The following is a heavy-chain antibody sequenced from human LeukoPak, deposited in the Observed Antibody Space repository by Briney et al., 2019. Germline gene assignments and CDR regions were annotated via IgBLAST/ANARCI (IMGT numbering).Heavy chain of an antibody. CDR2: IYYSGST. Sequence: PSETLSLTCTVSGGSISSYYWSWIRQPPGKGLEWIGYIYYSGSTNYNPSLKSRVTISVDTSKNQFSLKLSSVTAADTAVYYCARERASYGQPFDYWGQGTLVTVSS. D-gene: IGHD5-18*01. V-gene: IGHV4-59*01. CDR3: ARERASYGQPFDY. CDR1: GGSISSYY. J-gene: IGHJ4*02.